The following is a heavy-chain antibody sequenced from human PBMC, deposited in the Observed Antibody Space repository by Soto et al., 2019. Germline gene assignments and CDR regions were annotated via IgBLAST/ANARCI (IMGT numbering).Heavy chain of an antibody. J-gene: IGHJ4*02. CDR1: GFTFTNYG. V-gene: IGHV1-18*03. Sequence: ASVKVSCKASGFTFTNYGITWVRQAPGQGLEWMGWISAYKGNTNYAQKLRGRVTMTTDTSTSTAYMELRSLRSDDMAVYYCASRSGQLPYYFDYWGQGTQVTVSS. CDR2: ISAYKGNT. CDR3: ASRSGQLPYYFDY. D-gene: IGHD6-6*01.